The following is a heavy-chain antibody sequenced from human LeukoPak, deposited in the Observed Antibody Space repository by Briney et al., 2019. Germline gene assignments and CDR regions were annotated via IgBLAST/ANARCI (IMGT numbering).Heavy chain of an antibody. Sequence: ASVKVSCKASGYTFTGYYMHWVRQAPGQGLEWMGRINPNSGGTNYAQKFQGRVTMTRDTSISIAYMELSRLRSDDTAVYYCASRRDFWSGDTFDYWGQGTLVTVSS. CDR1: GYTFTGYY. V-gene: IGHV1-2*06. D-gene: IGHD3-3*01. CDR3: ASRRDFWSGDTFDY. J-gene: IGHJ4*02. CDR2: INPNSGGT.